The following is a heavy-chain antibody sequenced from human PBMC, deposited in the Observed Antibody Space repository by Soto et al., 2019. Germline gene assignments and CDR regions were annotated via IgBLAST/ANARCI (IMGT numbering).Heavy chain of an antibody. V-gene: IGHV1-69*05. Sequence: SVKVSCKASGGTFSSYAISWVRQAPGQGLEWMGGIIPIFGTANYAQKFQGWVTMTRDTSISTAYMELSRLRSDDTAVYYCARGEAAAGVYYGMDVWGQGTTVTVSS. CDR3: ARGEAAAGVYYGMDV. CDR2: IIPIFGTA. CDR1: GGTFSSYA. J-gene: IGHJ6*02. D-gene: IGHD6-13*01.